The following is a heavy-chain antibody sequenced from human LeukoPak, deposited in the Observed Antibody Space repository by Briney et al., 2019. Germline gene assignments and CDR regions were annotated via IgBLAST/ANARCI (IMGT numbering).Heavy chain of an antibody. CDR3: ARVWYSSGWYYFDY. J-gene: IGHJ4*02. CDR2: TYYRSKWYN. CDR1: GDTVSSNSAA. D-gene: IGHD6-19*01. Sequence: SQTLSLTCAISGDTVSSNSAAWNWIRQSPSRGLEWPGRTYYRSKWYNDYAVSVKSRITINPDTSKNQFSLQLNSVTPEDTAVYYCARVWYSSGWYYFDYWGQGTLVTVSS. V-gene: IGHV6-1*01.